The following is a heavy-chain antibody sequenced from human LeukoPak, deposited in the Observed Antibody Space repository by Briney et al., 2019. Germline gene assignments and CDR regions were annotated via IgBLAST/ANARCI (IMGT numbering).Heavy chain of an antibody. CDR1: GGTFSSYA. D-gene: IGHD4-17*01. CDR2: IIPIFGIA. J-gene: IGHJ3*02. CDR3: ATCTTVTTLWERYAFDI. V-gene: IGHV1-69*04. Sequence: GALVKVSCKASGGTFSSYAISWVRQAPGQGLEWMGRIIPIFGIANYAQKFQGRVTITADKSTSTAYMELSSLRSEDAAVYYCATCTTVTTLWERYAFDIWGQGTMVTVSS.